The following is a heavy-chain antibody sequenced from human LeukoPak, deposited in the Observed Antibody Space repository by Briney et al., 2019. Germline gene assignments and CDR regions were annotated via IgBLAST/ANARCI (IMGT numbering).Heavy chain of an antibody. J-gene: IGHJ5*02. Sequence: GGSLRLSCAASGFTFDDYAMHWVRQAPGKGLEWVSGISWNSGSIGYADSVKGRFTISRDNAKNSLYLQMNSLRAEDTALYYCAKGTIWGSYRSNWLDPWGQGTLVTVSS. CDR1: GFTFDDYA. CDR2: ISWNSGSI. D-gene: IGHD3-16*02. V-gene: IGHV3-9*01. CDR3: AKGTIWGSYRSNWLDP.